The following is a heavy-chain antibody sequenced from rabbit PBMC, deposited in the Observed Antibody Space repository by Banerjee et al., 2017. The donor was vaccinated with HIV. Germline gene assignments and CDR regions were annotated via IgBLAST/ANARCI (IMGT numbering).Heavy chain of an antibody. Sequence: QSLEESGGDLVKPGGSLKLSCKASGFSFSNNYVMCWVRQAPGKGLEWIACIGLGSGGTYYASWANGRFTISKTSSTTVTLQMTSLTAADTATYFCARRVANSAIYGDASLDLWGQGTLVTVS. CDR1: GFSFSNNYV. V-gene: IGHV1S40*01. J-gene: IGHJ4*01. CDR2: IGLGSGGT. CDR3: ARRVANSAIYGDASLDL. D-gene: IGHD6-1*01.